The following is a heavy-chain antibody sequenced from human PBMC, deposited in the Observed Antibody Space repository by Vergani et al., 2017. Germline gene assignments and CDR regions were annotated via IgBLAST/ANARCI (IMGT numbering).Heavy chain of an antibody. J-gene: IGHJ4*02. V-gene: IGHV4-34*01. CDR3: ARVRDHSMVRGVVDY. Sequence: QVQLQQWGAGLLKPSETLSLTCAVYGGSFSGYYWSWIRQPPGKGLEWIGEINHSGSTNYYPSLKSRVTISVDTSKNQFSLKLSSVTAADTAVYYCARVRDHSMVRGVVDYWGQGTLVTVSS. D-gene: IGHD3-10*01. CDR2: INHSGST. CDR1: GGSFSGYY.